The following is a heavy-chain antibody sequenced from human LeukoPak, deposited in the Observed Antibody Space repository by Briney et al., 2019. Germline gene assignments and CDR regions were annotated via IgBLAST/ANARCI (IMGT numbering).Heavy chain of an antibody. CDR2: ISGSGGST. V-gene: IGHV3-23*01. D-gene: IGHD3-16*02. CDR3: AKVIPGSFFDY. J-gene: IGHJ4*02. CDR1: GGSISSSSYY. Sequence: ETLSLTCTVSGGSISSSSYYWGWIRQPPGKGLEWVSAISGSGGSTYYADSVKGRFTISRDNSKNTLYLQMNSLRAEDTAVYYCAKVIPGSFFDYWGQGTLVTVSS.